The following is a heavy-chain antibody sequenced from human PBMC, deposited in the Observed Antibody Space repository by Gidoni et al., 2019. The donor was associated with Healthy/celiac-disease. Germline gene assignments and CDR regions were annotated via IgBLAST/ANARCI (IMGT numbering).Heavy chain of an antibody. CDR2: MRSKAYGGTT. CDR1: GFPFVDYA. D-gene: IGHD3-22*01. Sequence: EVQLVESGGGLVKPGRYLRLSCPASGFPFVDYAMSWFRQAPGKGLEWVGFMRSKAYGGTTEYAASVKGRFTISRDDSKSIAYLQMNSLKTEDTAVYFSVVVISDAFDIWGQGTMVTVSS. J-gene: IGHJ3*02. CDR3: VVVISDAFDI. V-gene: IGHV3-49*05.